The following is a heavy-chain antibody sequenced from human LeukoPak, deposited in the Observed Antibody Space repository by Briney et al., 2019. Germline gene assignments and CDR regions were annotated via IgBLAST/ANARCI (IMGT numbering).Heavy chain of an antibody. D-gene: IGHD3-22*01. CDR3: ARHSYYDSSGYRFDY. Sequence: SETLSLTCTVSGGSISSYYWSCIRQPPGKGLEWIGYIYYSGSTSYNPSLKSRVTISVDTSKNQFSLKLSSVTAADTAVYYCARHSYYDSSGYRFDYWGQGTLVTVSS. CDR2: IYYSGST. J-gene: IGHJ4*02. V-gene: IGHV4-59*08. CDR1: GGSISSYY.